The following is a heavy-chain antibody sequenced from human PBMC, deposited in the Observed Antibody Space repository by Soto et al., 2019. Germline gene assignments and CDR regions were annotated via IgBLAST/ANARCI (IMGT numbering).Heavy chain of an antibody. CDR2: ISYSGST. CDR1: GGSIITFSYY. J-gene: IGHJ3*01. V-gene: IGHV4-39*01. Sequence: QLQVQESGPGLVKPSETLSLTCTVSGGSIITFSYYWGWIRQPPGKGLEWIGCISYSGSTFYNPSLKSRVTISVDASKNQFSLKLSSVTAADTAVFYCARHYPGAFDVWGQGTVVTVSS. CDR3: ARHYPGAFDV.